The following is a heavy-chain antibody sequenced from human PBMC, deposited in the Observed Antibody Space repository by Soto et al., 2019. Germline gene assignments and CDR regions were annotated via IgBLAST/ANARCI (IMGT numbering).Heavy chain of an antibody. CDR1: GFTFSSYA. CDR3: AKVSYGDYVQDYFQH. Sequence: GGSLRLSCAASGFTFSSYAMSWVRQAPGKGLEWVSAISGSGGSTYYADSVKGRFTISRDNSKNTLYLQMNSLRAEDTAVYYCAKVSYGDYVQDYFQHWGQGTLVTVSS. V-gene: IGHV3-23*01. D-gene: IGHD4-17*01. J-gene: IGHJ1*01. CDR2: ISGSGGST.